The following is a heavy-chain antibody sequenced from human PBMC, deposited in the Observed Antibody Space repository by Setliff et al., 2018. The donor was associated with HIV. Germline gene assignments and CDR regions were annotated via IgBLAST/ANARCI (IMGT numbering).Heavy chain of an antibody. J-gene: IGHJ4*02. CDR1: GGSISSHY. V-gene: IGHV4-59*11. D-gene: IGHD6-13*01. CDR3: VRDVTAAGTGLYDY. CDR2: IYHSGSI. Sequence: SETLSLTCTVSGGSISSHYWSWIRQPPGEGLEWIGYIYHSGSINYNPSLKSRVTISVDPSKNHFSLKLRSVTAADTAVYYCVRDVTAAGTGLYDYWGQGIPVTVSS.